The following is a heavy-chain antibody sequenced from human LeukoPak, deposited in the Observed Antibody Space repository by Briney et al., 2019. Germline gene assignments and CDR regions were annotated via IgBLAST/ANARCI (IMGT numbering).Heavy chain of an antibody. V-gene: IGHV3-23*01. CDR1: GFTFSSYA. Sequence: GGSLRLSCAASGFTFSSYAMSWVRQAPGKGLEWVSAISGSGGSTYYADSVKGRFTISRDNSKNTLYLQMNSLRAEDTAVYYCAKDALAHYYDSSGYLDFGYWGQGTLVTVSS. D-gene: IGHD3-22*01. CDR2: ISGSGGST. J-gene: IGHJ4*02. CDR3: AKDALAHYYDSSGYLDFGY.